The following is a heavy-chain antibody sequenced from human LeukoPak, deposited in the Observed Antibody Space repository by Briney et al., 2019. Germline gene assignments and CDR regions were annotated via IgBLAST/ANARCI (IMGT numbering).Heavy chain of an antibody. CDR3: ARSMVRGVTPAFDI. D-gene: IGHD3-10*01. CDR1: GYTFTSYD. CDR2: MNPNSGNT. Sequence: ASVKVSCKASGYTFTSYDINWVRQATGQGLKWMGWMNPNSGNTGYAQKFQGRVTMTRNTSISTAYMELSSLRSEDTAVYYCARSMVRGVTPAFDIWGQGTMVTVPS. V-gene: IGHV1-8*01. J-gene: IGHJ3*02.